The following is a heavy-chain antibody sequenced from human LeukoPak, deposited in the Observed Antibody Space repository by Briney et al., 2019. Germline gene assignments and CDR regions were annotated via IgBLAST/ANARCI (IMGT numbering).Heavy chain of an antibody. CDR3: AKDPAFYVRGSYDMDV. CDR1: GFTFSSYA. D-gene: IGHD3-16*01. J-gene: IGHJ6*03. V-gene: IGHV3-23*01. Sequence: PVGSLRLSCAASGFTFSSYAMSWVRQAPGKGLEWVSAISGSGGSTYYPHSVKGRFTISRDTAKNTLYLQMNSLRAEDPAVYYCAKDPAFYVRGSYDMDVWGKGTTVTVSS. CDR2: ISGSGGST.